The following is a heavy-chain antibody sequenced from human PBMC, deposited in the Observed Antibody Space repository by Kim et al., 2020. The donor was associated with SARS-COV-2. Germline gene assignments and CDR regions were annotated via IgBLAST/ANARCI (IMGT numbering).Heavy chain of an antibody. CDR3: ASGFTPGLYYYGMDV. J-gene: IGHJ6*02. D-gene: IGHD2-15*01. V-gene: IGHV3-74*01. Sequence: DSGKGRFTSSRDNAKNTLYQQMNSLRAEDTAVYYCASGFTPGLYYYGMDVWGQGTTVTVSS.